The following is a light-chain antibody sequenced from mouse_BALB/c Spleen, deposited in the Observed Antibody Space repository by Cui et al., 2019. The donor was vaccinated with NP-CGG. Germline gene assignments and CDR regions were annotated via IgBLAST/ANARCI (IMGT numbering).Light chain of an antibody. CDR1: TGAVTTSNY. Sequence: QAVVTQESPPTTSPGETVTLTCRSSTGAVTTSNYANWVQEKPDHLFTGLIGGTNNRVPGVPARFSGSLIGDKAALTITGAQTEDEAIYFCALWYSNHWMFGGGTKLTVL. J-gene: IGLJ1*01. CDR3: ALWYSNHWM. CDR2: GTN. V-gene: IGLV1*01.